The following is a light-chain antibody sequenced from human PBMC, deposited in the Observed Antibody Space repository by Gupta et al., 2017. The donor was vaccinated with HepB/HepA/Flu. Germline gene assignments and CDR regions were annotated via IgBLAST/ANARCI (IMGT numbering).Light chain of an antibody. J-gene: IGKJ1*01. CDR2: GAS. CDR1: QNINFL. V-gene: IGKV1-5*03. Sequence: DIQMTQSPSTLSASVGDSVTITCRASQNINFLLAWFQQKPGRAPKLLMYGASTLERGVPSRVSGSGSGTQFTLTISSLQSDDIATYYCQEYSGSSWTFGQGTKVEI. CDR3: QEYSGSSWT.